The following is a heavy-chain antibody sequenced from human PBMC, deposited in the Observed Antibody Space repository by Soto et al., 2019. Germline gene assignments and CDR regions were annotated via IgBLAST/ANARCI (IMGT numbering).Heavy chain of an antibody. V-gene: IGHV3-30*18. CDR3: AKDAHYDYVWGSYRSRYYFDY. J-gene: IGHJ4*02. Sequence: QVQLVESGGGVVQPGRSLRLSCAASGFTFSSYGMHWVRQAPGKGLEWVAVISYDGSNKYYADSVKGRVTISRDNSKNTLYLQMNSLRAEDTAVYYCAKDAHYDYVWGSYRSRYYFDYWGQGTLVTVSS. CDR1: GFTFSSYG. CDR2: ISYDGSNK. D-gene: IGHD3-16*02.